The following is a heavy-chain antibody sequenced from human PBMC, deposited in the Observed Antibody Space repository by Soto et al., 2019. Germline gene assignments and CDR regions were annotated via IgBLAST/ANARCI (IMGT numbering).Heavy chain of an antibody. J-gene: IGHJ5*02. Sequence: SVKVSCKASGGTFSSYAISWVRQAPGQGLEWMGGIIPIFGTANYAQKFQGRVTITADKSTSTAYMELSSLRSEDTAVYYCARELSGYYLNWFDPWGQGTLVTVSS. V-gene: IGHV1-69*06. CDR1: GGTFSSYA. CDR3: ARELSGYYLNWFDP. D-gene: IGHD3-22*01. CDR2: IIPIFGTA.